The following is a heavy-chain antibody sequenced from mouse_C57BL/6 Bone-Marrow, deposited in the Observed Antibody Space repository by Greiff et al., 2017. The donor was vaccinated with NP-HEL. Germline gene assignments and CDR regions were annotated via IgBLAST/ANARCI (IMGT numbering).Heavy chain of an antibody. Sequence: EVKLVESGGDLVKPGGSLKLSCAASGFTFSSYGMSWVRQTPDKRLEWVATISSGGSYTYYPDSVKGRFTISRDNAKNTLYLQMSSLKSEDTAMYYCARGEAGFAYWGQGTLVTVSA. CDR3: ARGEAGFAY. D-gene: IGHD3-2*02. J-gene: IGHJ3*01. V-gene: IGHV5-6*02. CDR2: ISSGGSYT. CDR1: GFTFSSYG.